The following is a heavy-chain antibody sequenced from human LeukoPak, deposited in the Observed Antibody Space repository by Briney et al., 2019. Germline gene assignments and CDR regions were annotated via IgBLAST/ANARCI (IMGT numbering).Heavy chain of an antibody. Sequence: GGSLRLSCAASGFTFSSYEMNWVRQAPGEGLEWVSYISSSGSTIYYADSVKGRFTISRDNAKNSLYLQMNSLRAEDTAVYYCARWGRGIAAAGHNDAFDIWGQGTMVTVSS. CDR3: ARWGRGIAAAGHNDAFDI. CDR2: ISSSGSTI. CDR1: GFTFSSYE. J-gene: IGHJ3*02. V-gene: IGHV3-48*03. D-gene: IGHD6-13*01.